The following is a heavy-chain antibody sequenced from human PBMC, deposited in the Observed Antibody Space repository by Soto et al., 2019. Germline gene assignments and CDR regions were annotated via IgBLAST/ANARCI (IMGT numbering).Heavy chain of an antibody. V-gene: IGHV4-59*01. D-gene: IGHD3-22*01. CDR1: GGSISSYY. Sequence: SETLSLTCTVSGGSISSYYWSWIRQPPGKGLEWIGYIYYSGSTNYNPSLKSRVTISVDTSKNQFSLKLSSVTAADTAVYYCARDGGHYYDSSGYPVGNWFDPWGQGTLVTVSS. CDR2: IYYSGST. CDR3: ARDGGHYYDSSGYPVGNWFDP. J-gene: IGHJ5*02.